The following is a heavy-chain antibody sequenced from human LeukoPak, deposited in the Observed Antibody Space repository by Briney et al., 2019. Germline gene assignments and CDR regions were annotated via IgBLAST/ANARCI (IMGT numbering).Heavy chain of an antibody. Sequence: SETLSLTCAVYGGSFSGYYWSWIRQPPGKGLEWVGEINHSGSTNYNPSLKSRVTISVDTSKNQFSLKLSSVTAVDTAVYYCARKENVYYYFDYWGQGTLVTVSS. V-gene: IGHV4-34*01. CDR2: INHSGST. CDR3: ARKENVYYYFDY. J-gene: IGHJ4*02. D-gene: IGHD3-10*01. CDR1: GGSFSGYY.